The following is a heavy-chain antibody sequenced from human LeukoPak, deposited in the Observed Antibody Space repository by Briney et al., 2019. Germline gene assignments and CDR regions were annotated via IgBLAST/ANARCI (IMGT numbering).Heavy chain of an antibody. CDR1: GFTFNSYA. CDR3: VKGQQFILTGYYFDY. V-gene: IGHV3-64D*09. D-gene: IGHD3-9*01. Sequence: GGSLRLSCSASGFTFNSYAMHWVRQAPGKGLEYVSVISSNGDSTYYAVSLKGRFTISRDNSKSTLYLQMSSLRPEDTAVYYCVKGQQFILTGYYFDYWGGGALVAVSS. CDR2: ISSNGDST. J-gene: IGHJ4*02.